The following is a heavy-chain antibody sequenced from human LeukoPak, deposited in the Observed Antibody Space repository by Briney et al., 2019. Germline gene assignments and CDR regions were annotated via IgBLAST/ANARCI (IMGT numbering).Heavy chain of an antibody. D-gene: IGHD5-18*01. J-gene: IGHJ4*02. CDR1: GGTFSSYA. V-gene: IGHV1-69*13. Sequence: ASVKVSCKASGGTFSSYAISWVRQAPGQGLEWMGRIIPIFGTANYAQKFQGRVTITADESTSTAYMELSSLRSEDTAVYYCAGTWIQLWFKGPGEYYFDYWGQGTLVTVSS. CDR2: IIPIFGTA. CDR3: AGTWIQLWFKGPGEYYFDY.